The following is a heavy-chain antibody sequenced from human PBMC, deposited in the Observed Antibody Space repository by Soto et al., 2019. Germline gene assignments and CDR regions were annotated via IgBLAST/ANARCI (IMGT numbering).Heavy chain of an antibody. CDR1: GFTFSSYG. CDR2: ISNDGSNK. Sequence: QVQLVESGGGVVQPGRSLRLSCAASGFTFSSYGMHWVRQAPGKGLEWVAVISNDGSNKYYADSVKGRFTISRDNSKNTLYLQMNSLRAEEPAVYYCAKDLLGPGRAYGMDVWGQGTTVTVSS. J-gene: IGHJ6*02. CDR3: AKDLLGPGRAYGMDV. V-gene: IGHV3-30*18. D-gene: IGHD7-27*01.